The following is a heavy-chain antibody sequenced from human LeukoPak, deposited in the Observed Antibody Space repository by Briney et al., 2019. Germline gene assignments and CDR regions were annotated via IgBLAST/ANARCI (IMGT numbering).Heavy chain of an antibody. Sequence: SETLSLTCIVSGDSISNYYWSWIRQPAGKGLEWIGRIYTSGSTNYNPSLKSRVTMSVDTSKNQFSLKLTSVTAADTAVYYCAREAAAGTFYFDYWGQGTLVTVSS. CDR3: AREAAAGTFYFDY. CDR1: GDSISNYY. J-gene: IGHJ4*02. CDR2: IYTSGST. V-gene: IGHV4-4*07. D-gene: IGHD6-13*01.